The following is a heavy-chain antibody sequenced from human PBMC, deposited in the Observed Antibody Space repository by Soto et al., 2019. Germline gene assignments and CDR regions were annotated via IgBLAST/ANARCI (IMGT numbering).Heavy chain of an antibody. CDR3: ARDLRGDGYNYFAY. CDR2: IIPIFGTA. V-gene: IGHV1-69*01. CDR1: GGTFSSYA. J-gene: IGHJ4*02. D-gene: IGHD5-12*01. Sequence: QVQLVQSGAEVKKPGSSVKVSCKASGGTFSSYAISWVRQAPGQGLEWMGGIIPIFGTANYAQKFQGRVTITADESTSTAYMELSSLRSEDTAVYYCARDLRGDGYNYFAYWGQGTLVTVSS.